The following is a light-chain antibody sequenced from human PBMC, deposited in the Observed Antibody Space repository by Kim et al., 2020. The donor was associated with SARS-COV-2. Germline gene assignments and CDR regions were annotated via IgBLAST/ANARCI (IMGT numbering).Light chain of an antibody. CDR3: NSRDSNDNVV. CDR1: SLRSYY. CDR2: GKN. J-gene: IGLJ2*01. V-gene: IGLV3-19*01. Sequence: SSELTQDPAVSVALGQTVRITCQGDSLRSYYTTWYQQKPGQAPILVIYGKNNRPSRIPDRFSGSSSGNTASLTITGTQAGDEADYYCNSRDSNDNVVFGG.